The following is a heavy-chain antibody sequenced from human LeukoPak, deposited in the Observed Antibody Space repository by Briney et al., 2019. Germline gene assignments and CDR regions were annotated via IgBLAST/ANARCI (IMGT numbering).Heavy chain of an antibody. CDR2: INHGGST. J-gene: IGHJ4*02. CDR1: GGSFSGYY. CDR3: ASWYSSSASPSDY. Sequence: SETLSLTCAVYGGSFSGYYWSWIRQPPGKGLEWIGEINHGGSTNYNPSLKSRVTISVDTSKNQFSLKLSSVTAADTAVYYCASWYSSSASPSDYWGQGTLVTVSS. V-gene: IGHV4-34*01. D-gene: IGHD6-13*01.